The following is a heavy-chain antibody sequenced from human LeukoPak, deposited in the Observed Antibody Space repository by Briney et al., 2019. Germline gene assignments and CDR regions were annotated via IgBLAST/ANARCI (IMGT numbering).Heavy chain of an antibody. V-gene: IGHV3-30*02. CDR3: ARVERFLFDP. J-gene: IGHJ5*02. CDR2: IRYDGSNK. CDR1: GFTFSSYG. D-gene: IGHD3-16*01. Sequence: QPGGSLRLSCAASGFTFSSYGMHWVRQAPGKGLEWVAFIRYDGSNKYYADSVKGRFTISRDNAKNSLYLQMNSLRAEDTAVYYCARVERFLFDPWGQGTLVTVSS.